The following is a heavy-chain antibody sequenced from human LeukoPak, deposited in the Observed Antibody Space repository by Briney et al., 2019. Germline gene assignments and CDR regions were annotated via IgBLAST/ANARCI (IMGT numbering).Heavy chain of an antibody. D-gene: IGHD5-18*01. CDR2: IYHSGST. V-gene: IGHV4-38-2*02. J-gene: IGHJ4*02. Sequence: SETLSLTCTVSGYSISSGYYWGWIRQPPGKGLEWIGSIYHSGSTYYNPSLKSRVTISVDTSKNQFSLKLSSVTAADTAVYYCARANWIQLWLYYFDYWGQGTLVTVSS. CDR1: GYSISSGYY. CDR3: ARANWIQLWLYYFDY.